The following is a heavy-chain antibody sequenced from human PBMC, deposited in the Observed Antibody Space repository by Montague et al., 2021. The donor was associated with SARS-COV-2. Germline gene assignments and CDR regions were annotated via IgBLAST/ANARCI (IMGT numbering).Heavy chain of an antibody. D-gene: IGHD3-16*01. CDR3: ARTWRFGQSYVLDI. V-gene: IGHV4-59*01. Sequence: SETLSLTCTVSGDSISSYYYAWIRQTPGKGLEWLAYVYYVPSTNSATTLSNPSLKRRVTISLDTSQNQFSLKLSSVTAADTAVYYCARTWRFGQSYVLDIWGQGTMVTVSS. CDR2: VYYVPST. J-gene: IGHJ3*02. CDR1: GDSISSYY.